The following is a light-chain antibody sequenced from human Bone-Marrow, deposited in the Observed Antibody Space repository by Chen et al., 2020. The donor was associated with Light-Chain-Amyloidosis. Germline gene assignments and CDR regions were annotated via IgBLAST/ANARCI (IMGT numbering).Light chain of an antibody. J-gene: IGLJ2*01. CDR1: DLPTKY. CDR3: QSADSSGTYEVI. Sequence: SYELTQPPPVSVSPGQRARITCSGDDLPTKYAYWYQQKPGQAPVLVIHRDTERPSGISARFSGSSSGTTATLTISGVQAEDEADYHCQSADSSGTYEVIFGGGTKLTVL. CDR2: RDT. V-gene: IGLV3-25*03.